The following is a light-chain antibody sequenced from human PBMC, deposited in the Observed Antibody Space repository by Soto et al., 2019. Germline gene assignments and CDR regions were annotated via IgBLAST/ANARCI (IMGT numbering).Light chain of an antibody. CDR2: EVT. V-gene: IGLV2-14*01. Sequence: QSALTQPASVSGSPGQSITISCTVTSSDVGDYNYVSWYQQHPGKAPKLIIYEVTDRPSGVSNRFSGSKSGNTASLTISGLQAEDEAEYYSSSYTYIITRACVFATGPKVTVL. CDR3: SSYTYIITRACV. CDR1: SSDVGDYNY. J-gene: IGLJ1*01.